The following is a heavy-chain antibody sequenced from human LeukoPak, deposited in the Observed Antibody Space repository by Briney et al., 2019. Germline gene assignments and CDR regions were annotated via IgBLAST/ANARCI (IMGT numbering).Heavy chain of an antibody. CDR2: IYTSGST. Sequence: PSETLSLTCTVSGGSISSSDYYWSWIRQPAGKGLEWIGRIYTSGSTNYNPSLKSRVTISVDTSKNQFSLKLSSVTAADTAVYYCARGGWIVATDRRFDYWGQGTLVTVSS. CDR3: ARGGWIVATDRRFDY. J-gene: IGHJ4*02. CDR1: GGSISSSDYY. V-gene: IGHV4-61*02. D-gene: IGHD5-12*01.